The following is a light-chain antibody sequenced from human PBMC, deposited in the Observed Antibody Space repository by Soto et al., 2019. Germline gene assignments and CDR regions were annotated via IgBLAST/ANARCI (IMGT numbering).Light chain of an antibody. V-gene: IGKV3-11*01. J-gene: IGKJ5*01. CDR1: QSVSSY. CDR2: DAS. CDR3: QQRSNWPIT. Sequence: EIVLTQSPATLSLSPGERATLSCRASQSVSSYLAWYQQKPGQAPRLLIYDASNRATGIPARFSGSGSGTDFTLTISSLEPEDFAVYYCQQRSNWPITFGXGTRLEIK.